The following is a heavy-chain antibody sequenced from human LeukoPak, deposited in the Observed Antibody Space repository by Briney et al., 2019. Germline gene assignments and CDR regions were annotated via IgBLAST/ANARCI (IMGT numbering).Heavy chain of an antibody. V-gene: IGHV4-59*12. CDR3: ARGEVAVAGTDFDY. J-gene: IGHJ4*02. D-gene: IGHD6-19*01. CDR2: IYYSGST. CDR1: GVSISSYY. Sequence: SETLSLTCTVSGVSISSYYWSWIRQPPGKGLEWIGYIYYSGSTNYNPSLKSRVTISVDTSKNQFSLKLSSVTAADTAVYYCARGEVAVAGTDFDYWGQGTLVTVSS.